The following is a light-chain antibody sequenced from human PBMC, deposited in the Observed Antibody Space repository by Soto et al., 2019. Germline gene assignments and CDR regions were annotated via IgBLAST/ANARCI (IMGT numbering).Light chain of an antibody. V-gene: IGLV2-8*01. Sequence: QSALTQPPSASGSPGQSVTISCTGTSSDVGGYNYVSWYQHHPGKAPKLMIFDVTKRPSGVPDRFSGSKSGNTASLTVSGLQAEDEAAYYCASYAGSNTPDVFGTGTKLTVL. CDR2: DVT. CDR1: SSDVGGYNY. CDR3: ASYAGSNTPDV. J-gene: IGLJ1*01.